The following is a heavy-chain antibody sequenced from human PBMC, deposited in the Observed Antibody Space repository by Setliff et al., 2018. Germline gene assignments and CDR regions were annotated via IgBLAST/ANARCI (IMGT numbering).Heavy chain of an antibody. D-gene: IGHD3-10*01. CDR2: VHHRGTT. Sequence: SETLSLTCTVSNGSLNRNGYYWAWVRQPPGKGLEWIASVHHRGTTYYNPSLKSRVTTSVDTSKNQFSLKLISVTAADTAVYYCAKDKYSFGSGIYWNSFDLWGQGTMVTVSS. J-gene: IGHJ3*01. CDR3: AKDKYSFGSGIYWNSFDL. CDR1: NGSLNRNGYY. V-gene: IGHV4-39*02.